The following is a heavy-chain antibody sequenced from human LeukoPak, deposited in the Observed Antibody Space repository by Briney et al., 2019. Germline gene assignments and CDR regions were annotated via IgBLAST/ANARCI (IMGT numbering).Heavy chain of an antibody. D-gene: IGHD5-18*01. CDR1: GYTFPNYD. CDR3: AKVGLGNTAIHI. J-gene: IGHJ3*02. Sequence: ASVKVSCKASGYTFPNYDINWVRQATGQGLEWMGWMNFNSGNTGYAQKFQGRDTMTRNTAISTVYMELSSLKSEDTAIYYCAKVGLGNTAIHIWGQGTMVTVSS. V-gene: IGHV1-8*01. CDR2: MNFNSGNT.